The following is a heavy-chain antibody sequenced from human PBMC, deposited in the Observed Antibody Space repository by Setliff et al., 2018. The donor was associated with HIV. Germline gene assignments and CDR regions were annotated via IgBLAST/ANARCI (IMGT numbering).Heavy chain of an antibody. J-gene: IGHJ3*01. CDR3: ARVPNWGSAPFAYDV. D-gene: IGHD7-27*01. Sequence: SETLSLTCTVSGASISSGGYYWNWIRQIPGKGLEWIGYILDSGSTYYNPSLRGRLSMSIDTSANQFSVELTSVTAADTALYFCARVPNWGSAPFAYDVWGLGTRVTV. CDR2: ILDSGST. CDR1: GASISSGGYY. V-gene: IGHV4-31*02.